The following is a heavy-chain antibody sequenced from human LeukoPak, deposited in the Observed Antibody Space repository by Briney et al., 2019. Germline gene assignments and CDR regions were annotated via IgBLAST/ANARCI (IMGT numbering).Heavy chain of an antibody. D-gene: IGHD5-12*01. J-gene: IGHJ4*02. V-gene: IGHV3-73*01. CDR1: GFTFSGSA. Sequence: PGGSLKLSCAASGFTFSGSAMHWVRQASGKGLEWVGRIRSKANNYATAYAASVKGRFTISRDDSKNTAYLQMNSLKTEYTAVYYCTRQESYSGYDYCFDYWGQGTLLTVSS. CDR3: TRQESYSGYDYCFDY. CDR2: IRSKANNYAT.